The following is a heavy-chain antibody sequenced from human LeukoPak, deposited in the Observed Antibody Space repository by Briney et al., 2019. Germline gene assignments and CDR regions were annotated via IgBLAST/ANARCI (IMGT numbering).Heavy chain of an antibody. V-gene: IGHV3-23*01. D-gene: IGHD2-15*01. CDR1: GVTFSNYA. Sequence: GGSLRLSCAASGVTFSNYAMSWVRQAPGKGLEWVSAIGGSGGSAYYVDSVKGRFTTSRDPSKNTVYLQMNSLRDEDTAVYYGAKDGDLEDIIVVPTAYPFDYWGQGTLVTVSS. CDR2: IGGSGGSA. CDR3: AKDGDLEDIIVVPTAYPFDY. J-gene: IGHJ4*02.